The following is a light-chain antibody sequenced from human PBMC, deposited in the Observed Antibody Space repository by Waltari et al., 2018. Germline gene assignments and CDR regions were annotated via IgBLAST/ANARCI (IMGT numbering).Light chain of an antibody. J-gene: IGLJ2*01. V-gene: IGLV2-23*03. CDR2: EGT. CDR1: SSDVGGSNL. CDR3: CSFAGSSTFE. Sequence: QSALTQPASVSGSRGQSITISCTGTSSDVGGSNLVSWYQQHPGKAPKLIIYEGTKRASGVSNRFSGSKSGNTAPLTIFGLQAEDEADYYCCSFAGSSTFEFGGGTKLTVL.